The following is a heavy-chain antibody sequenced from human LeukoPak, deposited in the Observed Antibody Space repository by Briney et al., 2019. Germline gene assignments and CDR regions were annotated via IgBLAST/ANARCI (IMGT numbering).Heavy chain of an antibody. CDR2: ISSSSSTI. CDR1: GFTFSSYS. V-gene: IGHV3-48*01. J-gene: IGHJ3*02. CDR3: ARDQRDDAFDI. Sequence: PGGSQRLSCAASGFTFSSYSMNWVRQAPGKGLEWVSYISSSSSTIYYADSVKGRFTISRDNAKNSLYLQMNSLRAEDTAVYYCARDQRDDAFDIWGQGTMVTVSS.